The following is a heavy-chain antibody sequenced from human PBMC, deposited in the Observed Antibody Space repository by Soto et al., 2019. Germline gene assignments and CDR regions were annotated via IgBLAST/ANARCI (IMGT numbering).Heavy chain of an antibody. CDR2: IYATGTT. J-gene: IGHJ5*02. D-gene: IGHD1-1*01. Sequence: QVQLQESGPGLVKPSETLSLTCTVSGASISGFYWSWIRKSAGKGLEWIGRIYATGTTDYNPSLKSRVMMSVDTSKKHFSLKLRSVTAAATAVYYCVRDGTKTLRDWFDPWGQGISVTVSS. CDR3: VRDGTKTLRDWFDP. CDR1: GASISGFY. V-gene: IGHV4-4*07.